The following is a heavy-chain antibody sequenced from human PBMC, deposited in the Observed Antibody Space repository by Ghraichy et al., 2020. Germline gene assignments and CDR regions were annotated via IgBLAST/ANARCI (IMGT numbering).Heavy chain of an antibody. Sequence: SETLSLTCTVSGGSISGGRYVWTWLRQPAGEALEWIGRINTRLITDYNRSLNSRVTISLDTSNNQFSLKLTSVTVADTAVYYCARADAESIWGGAFHIWGQGTTVIVSS. J-gene: IGHJ3*02. CDR3: ARADAESIWGGAFHI. CDR1: GGSISGGRYV. V-gene: IGHV4-61*02. CDR2: INTRLIT. D-gene: IGHD3-16*01.